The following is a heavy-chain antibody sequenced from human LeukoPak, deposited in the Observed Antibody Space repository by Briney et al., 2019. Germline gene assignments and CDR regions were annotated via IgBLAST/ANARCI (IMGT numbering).Heavy chain of an antibody. CDR2: IKQDGSEK. CDR1: GFTFSSYW. J-gene: IGHJ4*02. Sequence: GGSLRLSCAASGFTFSSYWMSWVRQAPGKGREWVAKIKQDGSEKYYVDSVKGRFTISRDNAKNSLYLQMNSLRAEDTAVYYCARGGYCTNGVCYGYWGQGTLVTVSS. CDR3: ARGGYCTNGVCYGY. V-gene: IGHV3-7*01. D-gene: IGHD2-8*01.